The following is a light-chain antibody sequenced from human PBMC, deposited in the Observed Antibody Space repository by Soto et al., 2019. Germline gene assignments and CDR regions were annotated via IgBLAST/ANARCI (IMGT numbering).Light chain of an antibody. J-gene: IGKJ2*01. CDR2: KVS. Sequence: DVVMTQSPLSLPVTLGQPASISCRSSQSLAYSDGNTYLNWFQQRPGQSPRRLIYKVSNRVSGVRGRLSGSVSGTDFRLKISRVEAEDVGVYYCMQGTHWPPYTFGQGTKLEIK. CDR3: MQGTHWPPYT. V-gene: IGKV2-30*01. CDR1: QSLAYSDGNTY.